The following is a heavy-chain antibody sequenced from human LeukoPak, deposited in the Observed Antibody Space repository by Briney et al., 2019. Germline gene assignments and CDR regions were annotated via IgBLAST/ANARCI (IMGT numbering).Heavy chain of an antibody. Sequence: GGSLRLSCVASGLPFSAYAMSWVRQAPGMGLEWVSSISSSSSYIYHADSVKGRFTISRDNAKNSLYLQMNSLRAEDTAVYYCARDQWFDPWGQGTLVTVSS. CDR1: GLPFSAYA. CDR3: ARDQWFDP. J-gene: IGHJ5*02. V-gene: IGHV3-21*01. CDR2: ISSSSSYI.